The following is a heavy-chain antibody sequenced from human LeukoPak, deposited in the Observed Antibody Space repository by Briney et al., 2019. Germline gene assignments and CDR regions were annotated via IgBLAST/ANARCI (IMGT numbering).Heavy chain of an antibody. D-gene: IGHD6-13*01. Sequence: NPSETLSLTCTVSGGSISSYYWGWIRQPPGKGLEWFGNIYYSGSTYYNPSLKSRVTISVDTSKNQFSLKLSSLTAADTAIYYCARHASYSSSWTDFDYWGQGALVTVSP. CDR1: GGSISSYY. J-gene: IGHJ4*02. V-gene: IGHV4-39*01. CDR2: IYYSGST. CDR3: ARHASYSSSWTDFDY.